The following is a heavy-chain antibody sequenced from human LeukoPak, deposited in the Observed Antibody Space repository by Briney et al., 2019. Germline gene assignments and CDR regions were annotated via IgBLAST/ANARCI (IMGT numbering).Heavy chain of an antibody. Sequence: SETLSLTCTVSGGSVSSYYLSWIRQPAGKGLEWIGRIYISGSTNYNPSLKSRVTVSVDTSKNQFSLKLSSVTAADTAVYYCARQCSSTSCYHGYYFDYWGQGTLVTVSS. V-gene: IGHV4-4*07. D-gene: IGHD2-2*01. CDR2: IYISGST. CDR1: GGSVSSYY. CDR3: ARQCSSTSCYHGYYFDY. J-gene: IGHJ4*02.